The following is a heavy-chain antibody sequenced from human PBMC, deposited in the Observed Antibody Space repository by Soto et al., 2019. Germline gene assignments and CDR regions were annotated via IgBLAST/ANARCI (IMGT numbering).Heavy chain of an antibody. CDR1: GGSISSYY. CDR2: IYYSGST. V-gene: IGHV4-59*01. CDR3: ARGNYGDYEGYYYYYMDV. D-gene: IGHD4-17*01. J-gene: IGHJ6*03. Sequence: SETLSLTCTVSGGSISSYYWSWIRQPPGKGLEWIGYIYYSGSTNYNPSLKSRVTISVDTPKNQFSLKLSSVTAADTAVYYCARGNYGDYEGYYYYYMDVWGKGTTVTVSS.